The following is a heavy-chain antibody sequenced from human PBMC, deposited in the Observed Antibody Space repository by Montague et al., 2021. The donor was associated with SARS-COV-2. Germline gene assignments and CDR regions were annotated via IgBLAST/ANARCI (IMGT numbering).Heavy chain of an antibody. J-gene: IGHJ6*02. CDR1: GRSISSSSHY. Sequence: SETLSLTCTVYGRSISSSSHYWGWIRQPPGQGMAWIGSIYYSGSTYYNPSLKSRVTISVDTSKNQFSLKLSSVTAADTAVYYCARRVTGTTVHYYYYGMDVWVQGTTVTVSS. D-gene: IGHD1-20*01. V-gene: IGHV4-39*01. CDR3: ARRVTGTTVHYYYYGMDV. CDR2: IYYSGST.